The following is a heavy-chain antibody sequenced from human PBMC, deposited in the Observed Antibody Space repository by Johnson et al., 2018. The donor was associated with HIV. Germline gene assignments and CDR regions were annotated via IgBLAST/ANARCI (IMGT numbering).Heavy chain of an antibody. J-gene: IGHJ3*02. CDR3: RSSSSSSPGAFDI. D-gene: IGHD6-6*01. CDR1: GFTFRTYG. V-gene: IGHV3-30*03. CDR2: ISYDGSNK. Sequence: VQLVESGGGVVQPGRSLRLSCAASGFTFRTYGMHWVRQAPGKGLEWVAVISYDGSNKYYADSVKGRFTISRDNSKNTLYLQMNSLRAEDTAVYYCRSSSSSSPGAFDIWGQGTMVTVSS.